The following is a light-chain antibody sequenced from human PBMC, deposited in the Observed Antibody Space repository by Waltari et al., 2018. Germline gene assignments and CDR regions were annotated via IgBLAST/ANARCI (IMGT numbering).Light chain of an antibody. CDR2: EVS. Sequence: QSALTQPASVSGSPGQAITISCTGTSSDIGRYNYVSWYQQHPGKAPKLVISEVSTRPSRVSNRFSGSKSGNTASLTISGLQAEDGAHYYCSSYTNSGNVVFGGGTKLTVL. J-gene: IGLJ2*01. CDR1: SSDIGRYNY. V-gene: IGLV2-14*01. CDR3: SSYTNSGNVV.